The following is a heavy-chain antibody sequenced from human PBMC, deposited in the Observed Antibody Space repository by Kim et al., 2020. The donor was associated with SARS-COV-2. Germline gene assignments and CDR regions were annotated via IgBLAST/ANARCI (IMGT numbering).Heavy chain of an antibody. CDR3: ARMVSSGWYYFDY. Sequence: NPSLKSRVTISVDTSKNQFSLKLSSVTAADTAVYYCARMVSSGWYYFDYWGQGTLVTVSS. V-gene: IGHV4-39*01. D-gene: IGHD6-19*01. J-gene: IGHJ4*02.